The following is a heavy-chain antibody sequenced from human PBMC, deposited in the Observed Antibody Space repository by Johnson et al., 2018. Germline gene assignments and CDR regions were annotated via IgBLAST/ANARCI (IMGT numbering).Heavy chain of an antibody. Sequence: VQLVESGGALVQPGRSLRLSCAASGFTFDDYAMHWVRQAPGKGLEWVSGISWNSGSIGYADSVKGRFTISRDNAKNSLYLQMNRVRGEDTALYYCAKEGWFGGNYYYYYMDVWGKGTTVTVSS. V-gene: IGHV3-9*01. D-gene: IGHD3-10*01. CDR2: ISWNSGSI. J-gene: IGHJ6*03. CDR3: AKEGWFGGNYYYYYMDV. CDR1: GFTFDDYA.